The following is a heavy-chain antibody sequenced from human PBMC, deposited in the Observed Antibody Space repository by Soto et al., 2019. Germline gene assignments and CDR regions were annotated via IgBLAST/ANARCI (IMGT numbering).Heavy chain of an antibody. J-gene: IGHJ4*02. CDR2: SNHVGGT. CDR1: GVSCSGFY. D-gene: IGHD5-18*01. V-gene: IGHV4-34*01. CDR3: SRVLIAGVTTD. Sequence: QVQLQQWGAGLLKPSEHLYLTCAVYGVSCSGFYWSWIRQPPGKGLEWIVESNHVGGTNYNPSLKSRVTMSLDPSKNQFSLRLTSVTAADTAVYYCSRVLIAGVTTDRGQGTLVIVSS.